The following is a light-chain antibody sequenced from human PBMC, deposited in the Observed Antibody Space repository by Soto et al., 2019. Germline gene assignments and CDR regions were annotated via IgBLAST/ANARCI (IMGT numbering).Light chain of an antibody. V-gene: IGLV2-14*01. Sequence: QSALTQPASVSGSPGQSITIPCTGTSSDIGAYNYVSWYQHHPGKAPKVMIYAVSNRPSGVSDRFSGSKSGNTASLTISGLQADDEADYYCSSLASSSTPWVFGGGTKVTVL. CDR3: SSLASSSTPWV. J-gene: IGLJ3*02. CDR2: AVS. CDR1: SSDIGAYNY.